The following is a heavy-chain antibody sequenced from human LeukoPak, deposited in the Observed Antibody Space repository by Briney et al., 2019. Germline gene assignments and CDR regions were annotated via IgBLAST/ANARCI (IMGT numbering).Heavy chain of an antibody. CDR2: IYYSGST. CDR1: GGSISSGDYY. J-gene: IGHJ1*01. CDR3: ARVDYYDSSGYSTAEYFQH. V-gene: IGHV4-30-4*01. Sequence: PSETLSLTCTVSGGSISSGDYYWSWIRQPPGKGLEWIGYIYYSGSTYYNPSLKSRVTISVDTSKNQFSLKLSSVTAADTAVYYCARVDYYDSSGYSTAEYFQHWGQGTLVTVSS. D-gene: IGHD3-22*01.